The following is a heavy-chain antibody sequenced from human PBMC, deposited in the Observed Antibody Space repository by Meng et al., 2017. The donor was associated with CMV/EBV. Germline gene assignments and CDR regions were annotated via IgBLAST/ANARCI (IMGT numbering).Heavy chain of an antibody. Sequence: GASLKISCAASGFTVSGYYVYWVRQAPGKGLEWVSVIYSGGSTYYADSVKGRFTISRGNSKNTVYLQMNSLRAEDTAVFYCARGVDTAPLGMDIWGQGTTVTVSS. CDR1: GFTVSGYY. J-gene: IGHJ6*02. D-gene: IGHD5-18*01. CDR2: IYSGGST. CDR3: ARGVDTAPLGMDI. V-gene: IGHV3-53*01.